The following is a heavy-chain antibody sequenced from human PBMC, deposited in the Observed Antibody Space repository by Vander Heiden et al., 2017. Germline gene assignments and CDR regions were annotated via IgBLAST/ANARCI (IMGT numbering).Heavy chain of an antibody. CDR3: ARALHDYDVGSCYSYYGMDV. D-gene: IGHD3-3*01. CDR1: GYIFTSYD. J-gene: IGHJ6*01. Sequence: QVQLVQSGAEVKKPGASVKVSCQASGYIFTSYDINWVRQATGQGLEWMGWMNPNSGNTGYAQKFQGRLTMTRNTSISTAYMERCRLRSEETAVYYCARALHDYDVGSCYSYYGMDVWVQGTTGTVSS. V-gene: IGHV1-8*01. CDR2: MNPNSGNT.